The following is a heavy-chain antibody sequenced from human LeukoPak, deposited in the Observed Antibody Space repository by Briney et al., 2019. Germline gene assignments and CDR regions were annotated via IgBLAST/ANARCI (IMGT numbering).Heavy chain of an antibody. CDR1: GGSFSGYY. V-gene: IGHV4-34*01. D-gene: IGHD5-18*01. CDR3: ASPRTAMVHFDY. J-gene: IGHJ4*02. CDR2: INHSGST. Sequence: SETLSLTCAVYGGSFSGYYWSWIRQPPGKGLEWIGEINHSGSTNYNPSLKSRVTISVDTSKNQFSLKLSSVTAADTAVYYCASPRTAMVHFDYWGQGTLVTVSS.